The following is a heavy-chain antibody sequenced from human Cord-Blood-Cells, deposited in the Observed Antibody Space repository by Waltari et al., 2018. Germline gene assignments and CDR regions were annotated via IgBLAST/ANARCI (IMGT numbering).Heavy chain of an antibody. CDR1: GGSFSGSY. Sequence: QVQLQQWGAGLLKPSETLSLTCAVYGGSFSGSYWSWTRPPPGKGLEWIGEINHSGSTNYNPSLKSRVTISVDTSKNQFSLKLSSVTAADTAVYYCAREGSMVRGVITWFDPWGQGTLVTVSS. D-gene: IGHD3-10*01. CDR2: INHSGST. CDR3: AREGSMVRGVITWFDP. V-gene: IGHV4-34*01. J-gene: IGHJ5*02.